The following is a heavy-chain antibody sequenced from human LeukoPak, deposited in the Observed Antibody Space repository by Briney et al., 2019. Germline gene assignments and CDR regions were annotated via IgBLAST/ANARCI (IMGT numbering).Heavy chain of an antibody. D-gene: IGHD6-19*01. Sequence: GGSLRLSCAAPGFIFDNYAIHWVRHAPGKGLDWVSLISGDGGSTFYADSVRGRFTISRDNTRKSLSLQMSSLRSEDTALYYCARESETSGWYDYWGQGTLVTVSS. V-gene: IGHV3-43*02. CDR2: ISGDGGST. CDR1: GFIFDNYA. CDR3: ARESETSGWYDY. J-gene: IGHJ4*02.